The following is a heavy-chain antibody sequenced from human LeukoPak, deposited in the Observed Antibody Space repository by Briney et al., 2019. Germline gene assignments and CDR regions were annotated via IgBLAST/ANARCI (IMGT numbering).Heavy chain of an antibody. CDR1: GYSFTSYW. CDR2: IYPGDSDT. CDR3: ARIPLQDSSGYYAPFDY. D-gene: IGHD3-22*01. J-gene: IGHJ4*02. Sequence: GESLKISCKGSGYSFTSYWIGWVRQMPGKGLEWMGIIYPGDSDTRYSPSFQGQVTISADKSISTAYLQWGSLKASDTAMYYCARIPLQDSSGYYAPFDYWGQGTLVTVSS. V-gene: IGHV5-51*01.